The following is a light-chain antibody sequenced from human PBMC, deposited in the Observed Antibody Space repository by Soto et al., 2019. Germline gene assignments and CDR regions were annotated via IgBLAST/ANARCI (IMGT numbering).Light chain of an antibody. CDR3: QQSATLPWT. J-gene: IGKJ1*01. CDR1: QSVSSSY. V-gene: IGKV3-20*01. CDR2: GAS. Sequence: EIVLTQSPGTLFLSPGERATLSCRASQSVSSSYLAWYQQKPGQAPRLLIYGASSRATGIPDRFSGSGSGTDFPLSISRLEPEDFAVYSCQQSATLPWTVGQGTKVEIK.